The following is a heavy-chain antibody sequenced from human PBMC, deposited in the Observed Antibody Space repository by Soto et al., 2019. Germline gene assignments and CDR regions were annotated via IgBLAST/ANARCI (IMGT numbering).Heavy chain of an antibody. J-gene: IGHJ4*01. CDR1: GFSLRNTRMG. CDR2: IFSNDEK. Sequence: SGPTLLNPTETLTLTCTVSGFSLRNTRMGVSWIRQSPGKALEWLAHIFSNDEKSYSTSLKSRLTISKDTSNSQVVLTMTNMDPVDSATYYCARIPYDSTGYYSPLWGQGTLVTVSS. D-gene: IGHD3-22*01. V-gene: IGHV2-26*01. CDR3: ARIPYDSTGYYSPL.